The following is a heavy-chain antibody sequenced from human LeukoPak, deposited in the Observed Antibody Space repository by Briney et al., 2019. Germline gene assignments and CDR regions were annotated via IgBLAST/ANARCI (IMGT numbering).Heavy chain of an antibody. CDR1: GFIFKHYS. J-gene: IGHJ4*02. Sequence: GGSLSLSCAASGFIFKHYSMKWVRHASGRGLERISYIRISSCNTKYADSVKDRFTISGDNAKNSLYLQMNSQRGEDTAVYYCARDHNYAFDIWGEGTVVTVSS. D-gene: IGHD1-1*01. CDR2: IRISSCNT. CDR3: ARDHNYAFDI. V-gene: IGHV3-48*04.